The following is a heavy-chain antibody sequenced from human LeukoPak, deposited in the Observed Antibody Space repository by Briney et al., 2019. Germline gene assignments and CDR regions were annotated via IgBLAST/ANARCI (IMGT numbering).Heavy chain of an antibody. J-gene: IGHJ4*02. D-gene: IGHD3-22*01. CDR2: IHYSGNT. CDR3: AKHEGSYFDKSGYTFEY. V-gene: IGHV4-39*01. Sequence: PSDTLPLTCTVSAGSFNSSPYYWGWVRQPPGKGLEWIGSIHYSGNTYYNPSLKSRVTISVDTSRNQFSLKLSSVSAADRGIYYCAKHEGSYFDKSGYTFEYWGQGTLVTVSS. CDR1: AGSFNSSPYY.